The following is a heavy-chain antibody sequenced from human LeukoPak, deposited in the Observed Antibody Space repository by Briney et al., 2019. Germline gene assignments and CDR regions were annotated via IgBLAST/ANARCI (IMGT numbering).Heavy chain of an antibody. CDR3: AKQSWSLFDP. CDR2: VRYSGGT. V-gene: IGHV4-59*08. D-gene: IGHD6-13*01. CDR1: GPSLNTYY. J-gene: IGHJ5*02. Sequence: SETLSLTCTVSGPSLNTYYWRWIRQPPGKALEGIGFVRYSGGTNYTPSLTGQVTISLDTSQNQFSLRLTSVTAADTAVYYCAKQSWSLFDPCGQGTLVTVSS.